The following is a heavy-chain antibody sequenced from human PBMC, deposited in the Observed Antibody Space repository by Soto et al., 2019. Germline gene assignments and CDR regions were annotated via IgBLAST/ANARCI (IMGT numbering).Heavy chain of an antibody. CDR2: ISYDGSNK. Sequence: GGSLRLSCAASGFTFSSYGMHWVRQAPGKGLEWVAVISYDGSNKYYADSVKGRFTISRDNSKNTLYLQMNSLRAEDTAVYYCAKRAHYDYIWGSGVDYWGQGTLVTVSS. CDR1: GFTFSSYG. J-gene: IGHJ4*02. D-gene: IGHD3-16*01. CDR3: AKRAHYDYIWGSGVDY. V-gene: IGHV3-30*18.